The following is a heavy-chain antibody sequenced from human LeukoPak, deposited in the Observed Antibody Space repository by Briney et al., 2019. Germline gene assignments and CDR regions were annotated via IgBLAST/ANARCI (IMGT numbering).Heavy chain of an antibody. V-gene: IGHV4-59*01. Sequence: SETLSLTCTVSGGSISSYYWSWIRQPPGKGLEWIGYIYYSGSTNYNPSLKSRVTISVDTSKNQFSLKLSSVTAADTAVYYCARDTDEYFQHWGQGTLVTASS. CDR2: IYYSGST. CDR1: GGSISSYY. CDR3: ARDTDEYFQH. J-gene: IGHJ1*01.